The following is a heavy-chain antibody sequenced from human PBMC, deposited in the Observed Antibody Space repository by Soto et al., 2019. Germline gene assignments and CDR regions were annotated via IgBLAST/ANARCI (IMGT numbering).Heavy chain of an antibody. CDR1: GYTFTSYG. CDR3: ARDLRTRDDAFDI. V-gene: IGHV1-18*04. CDR2: ISAYNGNT. J-gene: IGHJ3*02. Sequence: EASVKVSCKASGYTFTSYGISWVRQAPGQGLGWMGWISAYNGNTNYAQKLQGRVTMTTDTSTSTAYMELRSLRSDDTAVYYCARDLRTRDDAFDIWGQGTMVTVSS.